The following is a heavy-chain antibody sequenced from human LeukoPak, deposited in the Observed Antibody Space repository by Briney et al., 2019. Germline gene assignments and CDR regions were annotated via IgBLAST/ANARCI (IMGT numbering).Heavy chain of an antibody. Sequence: ASVKISCTASGYTFTSYGISWVRQAPGPGLDLMGWISAYNGNTNYAQKLQGRVTMTTDTSTSTAYMELRSLRSDDTAVYYCARGGRAAGTFDPWGQGTLVTVSS. V-gene: IGHV1-18*04. D-gene: IGHD6-13*01. CDR2: ISAYNGNT. CDR3: ARGGRAAGTFDP. J-gene: IGHJ5*02. CDR1: GYTFTSYG.